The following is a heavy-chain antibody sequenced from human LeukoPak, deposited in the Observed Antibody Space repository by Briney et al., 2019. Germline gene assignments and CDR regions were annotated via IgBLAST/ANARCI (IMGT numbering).Heavy chain of an antibody. CDR2: IIHSGST. CDR3: ARAPVPGGIYYYGMDV. D-gene: IGHD2-2*01. Sequence: PEILSLTRAGYCGSFRGYLGCWIRQPPGKGPEWVGEIIHSGSTNYNPSLKRRVTISVDTSKNQFSLKLSSVTAADTAVYYCARAPVPGGIYYYGMDVWGQGTTVTVSS. CDR1: CGSFRGYL. V-gene: IGHV4-34*12. J-gene: IGHJ6*02.